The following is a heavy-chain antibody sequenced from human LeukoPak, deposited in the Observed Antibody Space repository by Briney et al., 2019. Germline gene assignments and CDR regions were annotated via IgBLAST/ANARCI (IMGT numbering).Heavy chain of an antibody. CDR1: GGSISSYY. J-gene: IGHJ3*02. D-gene: IGHD5-24*01. CDR3: ARGLLDGYTHPAAFDI. V-gene: IGHV4-59*01. CDR2: IYYSGST. Sequence: NTSETLSLTCTVSGGSISSYYWSWIRQPPGKGLEWIGYIYYSGSTNYNPSLKSRVTISVDTSKNQFSLKLSSVTAADTAVYYCARGLLDGYTHPAAFDIWGQGTMVTVSS.